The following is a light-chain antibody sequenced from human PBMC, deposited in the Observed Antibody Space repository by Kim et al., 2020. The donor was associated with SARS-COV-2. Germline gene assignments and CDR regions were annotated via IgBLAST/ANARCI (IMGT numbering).Light chain of an antibody. CDR3: QQSYSTPVT. J-gene: IGKJ1*01. CDR2: AAS. V-gene: IGKV1-39*01. Sequence: ASVGDRVTITCRASQSISSYLNWYQQKPGKAPKLLIYAASSLQSGVPSRFSGSGSGTDFTLTISSLQPEDFATYYCQQSYSTPVTFGQGTKVEIK. CDR1: QSISSY.